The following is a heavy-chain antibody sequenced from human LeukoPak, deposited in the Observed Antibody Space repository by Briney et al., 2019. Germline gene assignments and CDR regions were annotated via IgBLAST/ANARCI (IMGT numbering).Heavy chain of an antibody. CDR2: ISDSGGRT. CDR3: AKRGVVIRVILVGFDKEAYYFDS. CDR1: GITLSNYV. D-gene: IGHD3-22*01. J-gene: IGHJ4*02. Sequence: GGSLRLSCAVSGITLSNYVMSWVRQAPGKGLEWVAGISDSGGRTNYADSVKGRFTISRDNPKNTLYLQMNSLRAEDTAVYFCAKRGVVIRVILVGFDKEAYYFDSWGQGALVTVSS. V-gene: IGHV3-23*01.